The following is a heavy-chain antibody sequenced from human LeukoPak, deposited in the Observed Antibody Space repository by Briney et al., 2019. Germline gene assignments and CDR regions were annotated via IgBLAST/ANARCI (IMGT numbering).Heavy chain of an antibody. Sequence: GGSLRLSCVDSGFTFTNAWMSWVRQAPGKGLEWIGRIKSKTDGETTNYAEPVRGRFTISRDDSKSAVYLQMNSLKIEDAAVYYCTTDLGTYYHGSQRLIPIDYWGQGTLVTVSS. D-gene: IGHD3-10*01. V-gene: IGHV3-15*01. J-gene: IGHJ4*02. CDR2: IKSKTDGETT. CDR1: GFTFTNAW. CDR3: TTDLGTYYHGSQRLIPIDY.